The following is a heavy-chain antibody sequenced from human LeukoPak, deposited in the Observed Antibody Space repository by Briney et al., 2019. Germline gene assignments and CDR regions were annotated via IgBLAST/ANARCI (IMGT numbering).Heavy chain of an antibody. J-gene: IGHJ6*02. Sequence: GGSLRLSCAASGFTFSSYSMNWVRQAPGKGLEWVSYISSSGTIIYYADSVKGRFSISRDNAKNSLYLQMNSLRAEDTAVYYCARPGKCSSTSCYLDVWGQGTTVTVSS. V-gene: IGHV3-48*01. CDR2: ISSSGTII. CDR1: GFTFSSYS. CDR3: ARPGKCSSTSCYLDV. D-gene: IGHD2-2*01.